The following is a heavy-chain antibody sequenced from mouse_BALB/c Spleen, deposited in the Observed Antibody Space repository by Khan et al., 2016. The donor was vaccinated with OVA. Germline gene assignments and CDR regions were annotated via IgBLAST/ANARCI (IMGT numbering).Heavy chain of an antibody. V-gene: IGHV1S136*01. CDR3: APVGTYYVSFVY. CDR1: GYTFTSYV. Sequence: VQLKQSGPEVIKPGASVKLSCKASGYTFTSYVMHWVKQKPGQGLEWIGYIYPFNAATHYNEKFNGKVTLTSDKSSNTAYMELSSLTSEDSAVYYRAPVGTYYVSFVYWGQGTLVTVSA. D-gene: IGHD1-1*01. J-gene: IGHJ3*01. CDR2: IYPFNAAT.